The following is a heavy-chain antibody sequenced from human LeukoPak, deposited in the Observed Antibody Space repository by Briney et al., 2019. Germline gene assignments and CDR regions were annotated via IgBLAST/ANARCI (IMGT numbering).Heavy chain of an antibody. CDR2: ISGGTSGT. Sequence: GGSLRLSRAASGFSSSIYVMSWVRQAPGKGLEWVSTISGGTSGTHYADSVRGRFTISRDNSKNTLYLQLNSLRADDTAVYYCVKDEWYGSSSYFDFWGQGTLVTVSS. D-gene: IGHD6-6*01. CDR1: GFSSSIYV. J-gene: IGHJ4*02. V-gene: IGHV3-23*01. CDR3: VKDEWYGSSSYFDF.